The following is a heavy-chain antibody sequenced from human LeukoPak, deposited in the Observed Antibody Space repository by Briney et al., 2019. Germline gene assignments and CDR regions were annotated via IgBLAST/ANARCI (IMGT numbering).Heavy chain of an antibody. CDR3: AREAPSGYDYLDY. CDR2: IYSGGST. J-gene: IGHJ4*02. CDR1: GFTVSSNY. D-gene: IGHD5-12*01. V-gene: IGHV3-53*01. Sequence: GGFLRLSCAASGFTVSSNYMSWVRQAPGKGLEWVSVIYSGGSTYYADSVKGRFTISRDNSKNTLYLQMNSLRAEDTAVYYCAREAPSGYDYLDYWGQGTLVTVSS.